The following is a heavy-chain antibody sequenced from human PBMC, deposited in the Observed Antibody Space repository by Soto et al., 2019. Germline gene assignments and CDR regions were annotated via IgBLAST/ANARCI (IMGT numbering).Heavy chain of an antibody. J-gene: IGHJ4*02. D-gene: IGHD6-19*01. CDR2: ISYDGSNK. Sequence: QVQLVESGGGVVRAGRSLRLSCAASGFTFSSYGMHWVRQAPGKGLEWVAVISYDGSNKYYADSVKGRFTISRDNSKNTLYLQMNSLRAEDTAVYYCAKSREQWLAEFYYWGQGTLVTVSS. V-gene: IGHV3-30*18. CDR1: GFTFSSYG. CDR3: AKSREQWLAEFYY.